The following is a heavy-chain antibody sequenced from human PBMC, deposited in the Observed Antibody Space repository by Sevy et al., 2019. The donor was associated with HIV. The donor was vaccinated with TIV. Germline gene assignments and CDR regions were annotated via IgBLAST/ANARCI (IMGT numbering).Heavy chain of an antibody. CDR3: ARDSIAPLRVLDY. V-gene: IGHV4-59*01. Sequence: SETLSLTCSVSGGSISSYFWTWVRQSPGKGLEWIGNIYFTGNTDYSTSLKCRVTLSLDTSKSQFSLTLKSVTAADTAISFCARDSIAPLRVLDYWGQGTLVTVSS. CDR1: GGSISSYF. D-gene: IGHD2-21*01. CDR2: IYFTGNT. J-gene: IGHJ4*02.